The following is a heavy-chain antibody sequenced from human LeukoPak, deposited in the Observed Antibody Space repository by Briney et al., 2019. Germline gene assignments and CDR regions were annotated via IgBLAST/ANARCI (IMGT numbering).Heavy chain of an antibody. CDR2: GST. D-gene: IGHD2-15*01. J-gene: IGHJ4*01. V-gene: IGHV4-59*08. CDR3: ARHCSGGSCYSVFDY. Sequence: GSTNYNPFLKSRVTISVDTSKNQFSLKLNSVTAADTAVYYCARHCSGGSCYSVFDYWGHGTLVTVSS.